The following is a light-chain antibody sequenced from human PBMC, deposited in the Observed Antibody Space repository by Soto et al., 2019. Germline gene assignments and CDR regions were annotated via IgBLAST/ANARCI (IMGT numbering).Light chain of an antibody. CDR2: GAS. V-gene: IGKV3-20*01. CDR3: QQYGSSPRT. Sequence: IVLTQSPGTLSLSPGERATLSCRTSQSFSTSYLAWYQQKPGQAPRLLIYGASNRATGIPDRFSGGGSGTDFTLTISRLEPEDFAVYYCQQYGSSPRTFGQGTKLEIK. CDR1: QSFSTSY. J-gene: IGKJ1*01.